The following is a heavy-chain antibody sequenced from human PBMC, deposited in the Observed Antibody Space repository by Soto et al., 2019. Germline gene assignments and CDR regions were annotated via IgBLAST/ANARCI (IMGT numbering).Heavy chain of an antibody. J-gene: IGHJ5*02. CDR2: ISGSGGST. Sequence: PGGSLRLSCAASGFTFSSYAMSWVRQAPGKGLEWVSAISGSGGSTYYADSVKGRFTISRDNSKNTLYLQMNSLRAEDTAVYYCAKDPVGSIAALGSWFDPWGQGTLVTVYS. V-gene: IGHV3-23*01. CDR3: AKDPVGSIAALGSWFDP. CDR1: GFTFSSYA. D-gene: IGHD6-6*01.